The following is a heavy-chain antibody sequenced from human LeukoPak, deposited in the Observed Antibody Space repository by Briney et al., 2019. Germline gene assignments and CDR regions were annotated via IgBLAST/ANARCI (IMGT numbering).Heavy chain of an antibody. V-gene: IGHV4-59*08. Sequence: SETLSLTCTVSGGSISSYYWSWIRQPPGKGLEWIGYIYYSGSTNYNPSLKSRVTISVDTSKNQFSLKLSSVTAADTAVYYCARRPRYSSGWYSVDYYYYMDVWGKGTTVTVS. J-gene: IGHJ6*03. D-gene: IGHD6-19*01. CDR1: GGSISSYY. CDR2: IYYSGST. CDR3: ARRPRYSSGWYSVDYYYYMDV.